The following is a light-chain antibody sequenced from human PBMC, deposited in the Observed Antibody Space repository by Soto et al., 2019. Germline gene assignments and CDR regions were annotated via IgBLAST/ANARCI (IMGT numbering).Light chain of an antibody. CDR1: QSVSSSY. CDR2: GAS. Sequence: EIGMTQSPGTLPLSPRETATLSCRAHQSVSSSYLAWYQQKPGQAPRLLIYGASSRATGIPDRFSGSGSGTDFTLTISRLEPEDFAVYYCQQYGSSQWTFGQGTKVDIK. J-gene: IGKJ1*01. V-gene: IGKV3-20*01. CDR3: QQYGSSQWT.